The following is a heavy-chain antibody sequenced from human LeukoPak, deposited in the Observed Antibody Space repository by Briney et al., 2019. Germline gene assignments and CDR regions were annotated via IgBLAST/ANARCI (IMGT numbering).Heavy chain of an antibody. D-gene: IGHD5-18*01. CDR1: GYTFTSFD. V-gene: IGHV1-18*01. J-gene: IGHJ4*02. CDR3: ARGDTAMESDY. Sequence: ASVKVSCKASGYTFTSFDINWVRQATGQGLEWMGWISAYNGNTNYAQKLQGRVTMTTDTSTSTAYMELRSLRSDDTAVYYCARGDTAMESDYWGQGTLVTVSS. CDR2: ISAYNGNT.